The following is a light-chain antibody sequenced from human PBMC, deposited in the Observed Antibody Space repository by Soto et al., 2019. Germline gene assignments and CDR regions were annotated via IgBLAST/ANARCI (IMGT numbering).Light chain of an antibody. CDR2: DAS. J-gene: IGKJ1*01. CDR3: QQYNNWPPWT. CDR1: QSVSNN. V-gene: IGKV3-15*01. Sequence: ILMTQSPATLSVSPGERATLSCRASQSVSNNFAWYQQKPGQAPRLLIYDASTRATGIPARFSGSGSGTEFTLTISSLQSEDFAVYYCQQYNNWPPWTFGQGTKVEIK.